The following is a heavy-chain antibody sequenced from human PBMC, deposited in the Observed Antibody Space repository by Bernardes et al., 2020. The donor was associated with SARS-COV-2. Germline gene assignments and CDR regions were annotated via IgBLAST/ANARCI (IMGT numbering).Heavy chain of an antibody. D-gene: IGHD4-17*01. V-gene: IGHV4-59*11. Sequence: SETLSLTRTVSGGSLTNHYWSWIRQPPGKGLEWIGYIYYSGNTNYNPSLKSRVTISLDTSKNQFSLKLSSVTAADTAVYYCARGRLDYGDSHPWGQGTLVTVSS. CDR2: IYYSGNT. CDR1: GGSLTNHY. J-gene: IGHJ5*02. CDR3: ARGRLDYGDSHP.